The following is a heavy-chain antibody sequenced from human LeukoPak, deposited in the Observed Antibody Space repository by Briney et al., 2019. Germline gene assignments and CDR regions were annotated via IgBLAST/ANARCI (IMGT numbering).Heavy chain of an antibody. CDR2: INPNSRGT. V-gene: IGHV1-2*02. CDR3: ARRAREYSHGAFDI. J-gene: IGHJ3*02. CDR1: GYTFTDYY. Sequence: GASVKVSCKASGYTFTDYYMHWVRQAPGQGLEWMGWINPNSRGTDSAQKFQGRFSMTRDTSISTAYMELSRLRSDDTAVYYCARRAREYSHGAFDIWGQGTMVTVSS. D-gene: IGHD5-18*01.